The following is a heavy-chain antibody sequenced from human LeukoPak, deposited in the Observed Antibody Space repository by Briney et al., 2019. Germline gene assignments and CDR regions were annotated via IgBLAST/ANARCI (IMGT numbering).Heavy chain of an antibody. V-gene: IGHV1-2*02. CDR2: INPNSGGT. Sequence: ASVKVSCKASGYTFTGYYMHWVRQAPGQGLEWMGWINPNSGGTNYAQKFQGRVTMTRDTSISTAYMELSRLRSDDTAVYYCARVYYDFSLPFDYWGQGTLVTVSS. CDR1: GYTFTGYY. D-gene: IGHD3-3*01. J-gene: IGHJ4*02. CDR3: ARVYYDFSLPFDY.